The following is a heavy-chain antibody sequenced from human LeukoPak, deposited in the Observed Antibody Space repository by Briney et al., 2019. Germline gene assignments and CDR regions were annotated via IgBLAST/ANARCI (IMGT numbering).Heavy chain of an antibody. CDR3: ARQPGIAAAGPVWYFDL. J-gene: IGHJ2*01. D-gene: IGHD6-13*01. Sequence: PSETLSLTCTVSGGSISSYYWSWIRQPPGKGLEWIGYIYYSGSTNYNPSLKSRVTISVDTSKNQFSLKLSSVTAADTAVYYCARQPGIAAAGPVWYFDLWGRGTLVTVSS. V-gene: IGHV4-59*01. CDR1: GGSISSYY. CDR2: IYYSGST.